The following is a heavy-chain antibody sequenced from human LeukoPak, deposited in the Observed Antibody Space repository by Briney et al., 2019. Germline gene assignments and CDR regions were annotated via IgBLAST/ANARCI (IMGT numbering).Heavy chain of an antibody. D-gene: IGHD2-2*01. CDR2: TYYRSTWYN. J-gene: IGHJ5*02. V-gene: IGHV6-1*01. CDR3: ARRLTQYDCFDP. Sequence: SQTLSLTCAISGDIVSSNSVAWHWIRHPPSRGLEWLGRTYYRSTWYNDYAVSVRGRITVNPDTSKNQFSLHLNSVTPEDTAVYYCARRLTQYDCFDPWGQGILVTVSS. CDR1: GDIVSSNSVA.